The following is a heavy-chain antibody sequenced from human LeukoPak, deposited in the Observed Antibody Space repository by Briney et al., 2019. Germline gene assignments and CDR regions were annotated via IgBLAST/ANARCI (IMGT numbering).Heavy chain of an antibody. CDR2: IYTSGST. CDR3: ARLTMVRGVIIVRGWFDP. J-gene: IGHJ5*02. CDR1: GGSISSYY. Sequence: NPSETLSLTCTVSGGSISSYYWSWIRQPPGKGLEWIGYIYTSGSTNYNPSLKSRVTISVDTSKNQFSLKLSSVTAADTAVYYCARLTMVRGVIIVRGWFDPRGQGTLVTVSS. V-gene: IGHV4-4*09. D-gene: IGHD3-10*01.